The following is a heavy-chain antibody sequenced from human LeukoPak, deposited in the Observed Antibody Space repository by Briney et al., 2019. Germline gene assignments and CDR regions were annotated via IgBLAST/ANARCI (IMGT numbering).Heavy chain of an antibody. Sequence: GGSLRLSCAASGLTFSSYAMSWVRQAPGKSLEWVSGIDGSGSRTYYADSVKGRFTISRDNSKNTLYLQMNSLRAEDTAIYYCAKKYGVTVYGSGLNYFDYWGQGTLVTVSS. CDR2: IDGSGSRT. D-gene: IGHD6-19*01. J-gene: IGHJ4*02. V-gene: IGHV3-23*01. CDR3: AKKYGVTVYGSGLNYFDY. CDR1: GLTFSSYA.